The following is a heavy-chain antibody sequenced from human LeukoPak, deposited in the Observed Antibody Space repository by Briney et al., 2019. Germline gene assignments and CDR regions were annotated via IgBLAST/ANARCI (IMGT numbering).Heavy chain of an antibody. D-gene: IGHD1-1*01. CDR2: ISSTTGRI. J-gene: IGHJ4*02. V-gene: IGHV3-21*03. Sequence: GGSLRLSCAASGFIFSDYSLSWVRQAPGKGLAWVSSISSTTGRIYYADSMKSRFTMSRDNAKNSLFLQMNNLRADDTAVYYCARDRGGYNDYWGQGTLVTVSS. CDR3: ARDRGGYNDY. CDR1: GFIFSDYS.